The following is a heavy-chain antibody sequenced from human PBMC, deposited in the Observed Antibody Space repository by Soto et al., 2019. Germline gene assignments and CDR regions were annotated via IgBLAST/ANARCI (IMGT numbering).Heavy chain of an antibody. CDR2: IYPGDSDT. CDR1: GYSFTSYW. J-gene: IGHJ6*02. D-gene: IGHD2-2*01. Sequence: GESLKISCKGSGYSFTSYWIGWVRQMPGKGLEWMGIIYPGDSDTRYSPSFQGQVTISADKSISTAYLQWSSLKASDTAMYYCARQGVVPAAMPYYYYGMAVWGQGTTVTVSS. CDR3: ARQGVVPAAMPYYYYGMAV. V-gene: IGHV5-51*01.